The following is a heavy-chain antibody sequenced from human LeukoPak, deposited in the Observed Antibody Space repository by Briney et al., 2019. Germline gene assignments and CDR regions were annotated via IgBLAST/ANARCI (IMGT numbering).Heavy chain of an antibody. J-gene: IGHJ4*02. Sequence: ASVTVSCKASGYTFTTYDINWVRQATGQGLEGMGWMSPNSGNTGYAQKFQGRVTMTRNTSISTAFMELSGLRSEDTAVYFCARRNTAMVAGLDYWGQGSLVTVSS. D-gene: IGHD5-18*01. V-gene: IGHV1-8*01. CDR2: MSPNSGNT. CDR1: GYTFTTYD. CDR3: ARRNTAMVAGLDY.